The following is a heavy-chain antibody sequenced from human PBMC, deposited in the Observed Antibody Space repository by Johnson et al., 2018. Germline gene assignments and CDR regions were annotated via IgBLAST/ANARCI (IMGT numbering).Heavy chain of an antibody. J-gene: IGHJ3*02. CDR3: ARGIAYCGGDCYPEGAFDI. V-gene: IGHV4-39*07. CDR1: GGSISSSSYY. Sequence: QVQLQESGPGLVKPSETLSLTCTVSGGSISSSSYYWGWIRQPPGKGLEWIGSIYYSGSTYYNPSLKSRVTISVDTSKNQFSLKLSSVTAADTAGYYCARGIAYCGGDCYPEGAFDIWGQGTMVTVSS. CDR2: IYYSGST. D-gene: IGHD2-21*02.